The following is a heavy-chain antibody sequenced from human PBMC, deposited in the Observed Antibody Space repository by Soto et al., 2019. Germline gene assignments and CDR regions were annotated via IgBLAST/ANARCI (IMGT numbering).Heavy chain of an antibody. D-gene: IGHD2-2*02. Sequence: WASVKVSCKASGGTFSSYAISWVRQAPGQGLEWMGGIIPIFGTANYAQKFQGRVTITADKSTSTAYMELSSLRSEDTAVYYRASLLHCSSTSCYTNWFDPWGQGTLVTVCS. CDR2: IIPIFGTA. CDR3: ASLLHCSSTSCYTNWFDP. CDR1: GGTFSSYA. J-gene: IGHJ5*02. V-gene: IGHV1-69*06.